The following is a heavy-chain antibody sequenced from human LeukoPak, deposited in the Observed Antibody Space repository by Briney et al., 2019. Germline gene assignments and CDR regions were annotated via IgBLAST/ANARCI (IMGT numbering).Heavy chain of an antibody. Sequence: SVTLSLTCTVSGGSISSYYWSWIRQPPGKGLEWIGYIYYSGSTNYNPSLKSRVTISVDTSKNQFSLKLSSVTAADTAVYYCARLESWYDFWSGYLPLFWFDPWGQGTLVTVSS. CDR3: ARLESWYDFWSGYLPLFWFDP. CDR2: IYYSGST. D-gene: IGHD3-3*01. CDR1: GGSISSYY. V-gene: IGHV4-59*08. J-gene: IGHJ5*02.